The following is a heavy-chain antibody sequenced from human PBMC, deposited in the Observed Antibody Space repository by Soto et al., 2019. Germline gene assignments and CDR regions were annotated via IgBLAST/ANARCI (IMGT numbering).Heavy chain of an antibody. CDR3: ARGGISGTTGRVDY. J-gene: IGHJ4*02. D-gene: IGHD1-20*01. CDR2: INHSEST. V-gene: IGHV4-34*01. CDR1: GGSFSGYY. Sequence: QVQLQQWGAGLLKPAETLSLTCAVYGGSFSGYYWSWIRQPPGKGLEWIGEINHSESTNYNPSLKSRVTISIDTSKNQFSPKLSSVTAADTAVYYCARGGISGTTGRVDYWGQGTLVTVSS.